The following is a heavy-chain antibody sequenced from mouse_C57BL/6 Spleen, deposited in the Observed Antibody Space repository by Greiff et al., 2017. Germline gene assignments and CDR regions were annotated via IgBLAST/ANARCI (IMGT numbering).Heavy chain of an antibody. CDR1: GFTFSDYG. D-gene: IGHD2-5*01. CDR3: AREAYYSNSWFAY. CDR2: ISSGSSTI. Sequence: EVKLMESGGGLVKPGGSLTLSCAASGFTFSDYGMHWVRQAPEKGLEWVAYISSGSSTIYYADTVKGRFTISRDNAKNTLFLQMTSLRSEDTAMYYCAREAYYSNSWFAYWGQGTLVTVSA. V-gene: IGHV5-17*01. J-gene: IGHJ3*01.